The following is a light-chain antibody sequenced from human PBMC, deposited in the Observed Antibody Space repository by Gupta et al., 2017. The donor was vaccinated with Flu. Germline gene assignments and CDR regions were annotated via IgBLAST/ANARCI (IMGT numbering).Light chain of an antibody. V-gene: IGLV1-47*01. CDR1: TSNIGSNF. CDR2: RND. CDR3: SAWDDSLSGLVV. Sequence: VTSSCSGSTSNIGSNFVYWYQQFPGTAPNLLIYRNDQRPSGVPDRFSGSKSGTSASLAISGLRSEDEAEYYCSAWDDSLSGLVVFGGGTKLTVL. J-gene: IGLJ2*01.